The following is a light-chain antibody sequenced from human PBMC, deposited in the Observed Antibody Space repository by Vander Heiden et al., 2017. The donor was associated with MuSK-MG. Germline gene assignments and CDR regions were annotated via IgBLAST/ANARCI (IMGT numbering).Light chain of an antibody. Sequence: SYVLTQPPSVSVAPRTTATITCGGDNIGGKSVKWYQHKPGQAPVLVIFYDDNRASGIPERFSGSNSGNTATLTISRVEAGDEADYYCQVWDRSSDHWVFGGGTRLTVL. J-gene: IGLJ3*02. CDR2: YDD. V-gene: IGLV3-21*01. CDR3: QVWDRSSDHWV. CDR1: NIGGKS.